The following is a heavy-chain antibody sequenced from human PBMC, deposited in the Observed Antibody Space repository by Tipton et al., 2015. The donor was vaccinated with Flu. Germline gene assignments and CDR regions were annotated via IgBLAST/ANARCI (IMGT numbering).Heavy chain of an antibody. D-gene: IGHD2-2*01. V-gene: IGHV3-53*01. CDR1: GFSVSSNY. J-gene: IGHJ4*02. CDR2: IYSGGST. CDR3: ARGRGYCSTTTCLLPFDF. Sequence: VQLVQSGGGLIQRGGSLRLSCGVSGFSVSSNYMTWVRQAPGKGLEWVSVIYSGGSTYSADSVKGRFTISRDNSKNTLYLQMNSLRAEDTAVYYCARGRGYCSTTTCLLPFDFWGQGTLVTVSS.